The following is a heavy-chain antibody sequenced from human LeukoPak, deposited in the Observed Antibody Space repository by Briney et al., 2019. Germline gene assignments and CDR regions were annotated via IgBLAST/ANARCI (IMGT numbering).Heavy chain of an antibody. V-gene: IGHV3-30*18. CDR3: AKDWRITIRGPFDC. D-gene: IGHD3-3*01. Sequence: GGSLRLSCAASGFTFSSYGMHWVRQAPGKGLEWVAVISYDGSNKYYADSVKGRFTISRDNSKNTLYLQMNSLRAEDTAVYYCAKDWRITIRGPFDCWGQGTLVTVSS. CDR2: ISYDGSNK. J-gene: IGHJ4*02. CDR1: GFTFSSYG.